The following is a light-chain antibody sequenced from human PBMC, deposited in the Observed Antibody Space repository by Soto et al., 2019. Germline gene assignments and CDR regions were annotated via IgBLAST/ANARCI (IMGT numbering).Light chain of an antibody. Sequence: QSALTQPASVSGSPGQSINISGTGTSSDVGAYNYVSWYQQHPGKAPKLMIYEVSNRPSGVSNRFSGPKSANTASLTISGLQAGDEADYYCSSYTSSSTWLFGGGTKLTVL. CDR2: EVS. V-gene: IGLV2-14*03. J-gene: IGLJ3*02. CDR3: SSYTSSSTWL. CDR1: SSDVGAYNY.